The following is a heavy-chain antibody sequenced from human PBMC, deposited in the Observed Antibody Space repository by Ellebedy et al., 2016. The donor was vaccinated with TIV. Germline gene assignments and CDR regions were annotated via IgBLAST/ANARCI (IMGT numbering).Heavy chain of an antibody. CDR2: ISAYNGNT. V-gene: IGHV1-18*04. D-gene: IGHD2-2*02. Sequence: ASVKVSCKASGYTFTSYGISWARQAPGQGLEWMGWISAYNGNTNYAQKLQGRVTMTTDTSTSTAYMELRSLRSDDTAVYYCARSLFCSSTSCYTGAGYYYYGMDVWGQGTTVTVSS. CDR1: GYTFTSYG. CDR3: ARSLFCSSTSCYTGAGYYYYGMDV. J-gene: IGHJ6*02.